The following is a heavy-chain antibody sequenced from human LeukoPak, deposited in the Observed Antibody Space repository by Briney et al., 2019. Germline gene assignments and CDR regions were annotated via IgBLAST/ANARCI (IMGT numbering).Heavy chain of an antibody. CDR3: ARGLGYCSSTSCSFDY. D-gene: IGHD2-2*01. CDR1: GGSFSGYY. V-gene: IGHV4-34*01. J-gene: IGHJ4*02. Sequence: SETLSLTCAVYGGSFSGYYWSWIRQPPGKGLEWIGEINHSGSTNYNPSLKSRVTISVDTSKNQFSVKLSSVTAADMAVYYCARGLGYCSSTSCSFDYWGQGTLVTVSS. CDR2: INHSGST.